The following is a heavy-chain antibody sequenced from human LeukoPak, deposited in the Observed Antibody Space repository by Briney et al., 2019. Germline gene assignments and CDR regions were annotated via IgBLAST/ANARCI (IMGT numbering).Heavy chain of an antibody. J-gene: IGHJ5*02. D-gene: IGHD1-26*01. CDR3: ARRPPPSAGATRWFDP. Sequence: PSETLSLTCTVSGGSISSSSYYWGWIRQPPGKGLEWIGSIYYSGSTYYNPSLKSRVTISVDTSKNQFSLKLSSVTAADTAVYYCARRPPPSAGATRWFDPWGQGTLVTVSS. V-gene: IGHV4-39*01. CDR1: GGSISSSSYY. CDR2: IYYSGST.